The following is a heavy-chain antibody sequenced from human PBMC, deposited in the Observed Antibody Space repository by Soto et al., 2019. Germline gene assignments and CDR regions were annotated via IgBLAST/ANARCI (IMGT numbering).Heavy chain of an antibody. J-gene: IGHJ4*02. CDR2: ISSSSSYI. CDR3: ARARSYYYDSPAYYFDS. CDR1: GFTFSSYS. V-gene: IGHV3-21*01. D-gene: IGHD3-22*01. Sequence: VGSLRLSCAASGFTFSSYSMNWVRQAPGKGLEWVSSISSSSSYIYYADSVKGRFTISRDNAKNSLYLQMNSLRAEDTAVYYCARARSYYYDSPAYYFDSWGQGTLVTVSS.